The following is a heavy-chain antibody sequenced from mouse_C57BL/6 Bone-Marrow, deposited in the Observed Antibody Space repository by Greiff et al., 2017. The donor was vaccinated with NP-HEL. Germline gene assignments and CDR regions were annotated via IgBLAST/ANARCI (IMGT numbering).Heavy chain of an antibody. D-gene: IGHD4-1*01. V-gene: IGHV14-4*01. CDR2: IDPENGDT. Sequence: EVQLQQSGAELVRPGASVKLSCTASGFNIKDDYMHWVKQRPEQGLEWIGWIDPENGDTEYASKFQGKATITADTSSNTAYLQLSSLTSEDTAVYYCTTALTGTWFAYWGQGTLVTVSA. CDR3: TTALTGTWFAY. CDR1: GFNIKDDY. J-gene: IGHJ3*01.